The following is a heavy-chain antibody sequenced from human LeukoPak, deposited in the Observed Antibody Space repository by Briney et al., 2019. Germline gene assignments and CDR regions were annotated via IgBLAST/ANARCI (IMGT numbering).Heavy chain of an antibody. Sequence: GGSLRLSCAASGFTFSSYSMNWVRQAPGKGLEWVSSISSSSSYIYYADSVKGRFTISRDNAKNSLYLQMNSLRVEDTAVYYCARGDFSDYGDYVDAFDIWGQGTMVTVSS. V-gene: IGHV3-21*01. CDR3: ARGDFSDYGDYVDAFDI. CDR1: GFTFSSYS. CDR2: ISSSSSYI. J-gene: IGHJ3*02. D-gene: IGHD4-17*01.